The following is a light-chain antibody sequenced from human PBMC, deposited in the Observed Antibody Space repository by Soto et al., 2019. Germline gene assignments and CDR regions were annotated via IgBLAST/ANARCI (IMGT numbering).Light chain of an antibody. CDR2: NTN. J-gene: IGLJ7*01. Sequence: QTVVTQEPSFSVSPGRTVTLTCGLNSGSVSTSYYPSWYQQTPGQAPRTLIHNTNTRSSGVPDRFSGSILGNEAALTITGAQADDESDYYCVLYVGSGMPVFGGGTQLTVL. CDR1: SGSVSTSYY. V-gene: IGLV8-61*01. CDR3: VLYVGSGMPV.